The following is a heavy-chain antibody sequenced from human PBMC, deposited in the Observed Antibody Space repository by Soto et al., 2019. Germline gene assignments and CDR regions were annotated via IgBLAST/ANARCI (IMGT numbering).Heavy chain of an antibody. Sequence: GASVKVSCKTSGGTFGSYAISWVRQAPGQGLEWMGGIIPIFSTPNYAQKFQGRVTITADESTSTAYMELSSLRSEDTAVYYCARPIPYYFDPSAQSAWFDPWGQGTLVNVSS. CDR2: IIPIFSTP. CDR1: GGTFGSYA. D-gene: IGHD3-22*01. CDR3: ARPIPYYFDPSAQSAWFDP. J-gene: IGHJ5*02. V-gene: IGHV1-69*13.